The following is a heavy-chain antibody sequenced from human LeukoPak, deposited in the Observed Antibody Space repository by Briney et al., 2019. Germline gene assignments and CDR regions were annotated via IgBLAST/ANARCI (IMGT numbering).Heavy chain of an antibody. CDR2: INPDSGGT. CDR3: ARVPRVTVFGVVRRGQDYFDY. V-gene: IGHV1-2*02. Sequence: ASVKVSCKASGYTFTGHYIHWVRQAPGQGLEWMGWINPDSGGTNYAQKFQGRVTVTRDTSISTAYMELSRPRSDDTAVYYCARVPRVTVFGVVRRGQDYFDYWGQGTLVTVSS. J-gene: IGHJ4*02. D-gene: IGHD3-3*01. CDR1: GYTFTGHY.